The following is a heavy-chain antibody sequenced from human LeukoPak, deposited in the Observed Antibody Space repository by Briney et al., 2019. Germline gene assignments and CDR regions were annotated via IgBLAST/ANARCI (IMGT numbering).Heavy chain of an antibody. CDR2: VYYSGST. Sequence: PSETLSLTCTVSGGSISSSSYYWGWIRQPPGKGLEWIGSVYYSGSTYYNSSLQSRITISVDTSKNQFSLKLTSVTAADTAVCYCASDRSGLSFCFWGQGTLVTVSS. J-gene: IGHJ4*02. CDR1: GGSISSSSYY. V-gene: IGHV4-39*01. CDR3: ASDRSGLSFCF. D-gene: IGHD3-22*01.